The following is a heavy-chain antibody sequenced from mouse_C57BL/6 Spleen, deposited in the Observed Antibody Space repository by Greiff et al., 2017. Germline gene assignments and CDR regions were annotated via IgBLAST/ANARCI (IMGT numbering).Heavy chain of an antibody. CDR1: GYTFTDYY. CDR3: ARGKGTGDFDY. V-gene: IGHV1-26*01. CDR2: INPNNGGT. Sequence: EVKLQQSGPELVKPGASVKISCKASGYTFTDYYMNWVKQSHGKSLEWIGDINPNNGGTSYNQKFKGKATLTVDKSSSTAYMELRSLTSEDSAVYYCARGKGTGDFDYWGQGTTLTVSS. J-gene: IGHJ2*01. D-gene: IGHD4-1*01.